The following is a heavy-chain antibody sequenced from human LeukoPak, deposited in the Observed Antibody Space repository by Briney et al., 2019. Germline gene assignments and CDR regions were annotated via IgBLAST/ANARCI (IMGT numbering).Heavy chain of an antibody. V-gene: IGHV1-18*01. Sequence: ASVEVSCKASGYTFTNYGITWVRQAPGQGLEWMGWINAYNGNTKYSQKLQGRVTLTTDTSTSTVYMDLRSLRSDDTAVYYCARVADYGSGSLLFDYWGQGSLVIVSS. CDR1: GYTFTNYG. D-gene: IGHD3-10*01. CDR3: ARVADYGSGSLLFDY. CDR2: INAYNGNT. J-gene: IGHJ4*02.